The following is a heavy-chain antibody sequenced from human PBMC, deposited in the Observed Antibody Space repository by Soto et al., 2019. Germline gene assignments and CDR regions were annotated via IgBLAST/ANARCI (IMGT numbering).Heavy chain of an antibody. CDR2: ISAYNGNT. CDR3: ARDYNYDILTGYSFPYYYGMDV. Sequence: GASVKVSCKASGYTFTSYGISWVRQAPGQGLEWMGWISAYNGNTNYAQKLQGRVTMTTDTSTSTAYMELRSLRSDDTAVYYCARDYNYDILTGYSFPYYYGMDVWGQGTTVTVS. V-gene: IGHV1-18*01. D-gene: IGHD3-9*01. CDR1: GYTFTSYG. J-gene: IGHJ6*02.